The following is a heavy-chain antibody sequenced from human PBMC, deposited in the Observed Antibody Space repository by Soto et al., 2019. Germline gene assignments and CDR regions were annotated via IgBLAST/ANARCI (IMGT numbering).Heavy chain of an antibody. D-gene: IGHD6-25*01. Sequence: EVQLLESGEGLFRRGGPRGPPCAALGLPFGTYALTWVRRAQGQGLDWVSAISGSGGTTYYADSVKGRFTISRDNSKNTLFLQMNSLRAEDAAVYYCAKFFVETGSNSGWPWSFHYWGQGTLVTVSS. J-gene: IGHJ4*02. V-gene: IGHV3-23*01. CDR3: AKFFVETGSNSGWPWSFHY. CDR1: GLPFGTYA. CDR2: ISGSGGTT.